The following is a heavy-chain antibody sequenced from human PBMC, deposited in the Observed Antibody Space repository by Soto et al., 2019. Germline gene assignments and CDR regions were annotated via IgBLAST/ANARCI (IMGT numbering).Heavy chain of an antibody. D-gene: IGHD4-17*01. CDR3: AKGASTTVFAFSDY. J-gene: IGHJ4*02. CDR2: ISWNSGNI. V-gene: IGHV3-9*01. CDR1: GFIFDEYA. Sequence: EVQLVESGGGLVQPGRSLRLSCAASGFIFDEYAMHWVRQAPGKGLEWVSSISWNSGNIGYVDSVKGRFTISRDNAKNYLYLHMNSVRGDDTALYYCAKGASTTVFAFSDYWGQGSLVTVSP.